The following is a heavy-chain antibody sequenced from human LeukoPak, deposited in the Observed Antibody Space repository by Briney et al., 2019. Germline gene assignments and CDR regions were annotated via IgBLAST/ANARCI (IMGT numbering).Heavy chain of an antibody. CDR2: ISYDGSNK. CDR1: GFTFSSYA. Sequence: AGGSLRLSCAASGFTFSSYAMHWVRQAPGKGLEWVAVISYDGSNKYYADSVKGRFTISRDNSKNTLYLQMNSLRAEDTAVYYCAKDRGSGSDAFDIWGQGTMVTVSS. J-gene: IGHJ3*02. V-gene: IGHV3-30-3*01. D-gene: IGHD6-19*01. CDR3: AKDRGSGSDAFDI.